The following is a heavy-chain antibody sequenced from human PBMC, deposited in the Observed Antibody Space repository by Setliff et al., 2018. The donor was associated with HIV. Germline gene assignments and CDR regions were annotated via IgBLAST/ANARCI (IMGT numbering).Heavy chain of an antibody. Sequence: SETLSLTCTISNYSISRGCYWGWIRQPPGKGLEWIGSMYHTGSTYYSPSLNSRFTISVDTSKNQFSLKLRSVTAADTAVYYCARQPLYNDYDWRSYYFDYWGQGSLVTVSS. V-gene: IGHV4-38-2*02. D-gene: IGHD5-12*01. CDR1: NYSISRGCY. CDR3: ARQPLYNDYDWRSYYFDY. J-gene: IGHJ4*02. CDR2: MYHTGST.